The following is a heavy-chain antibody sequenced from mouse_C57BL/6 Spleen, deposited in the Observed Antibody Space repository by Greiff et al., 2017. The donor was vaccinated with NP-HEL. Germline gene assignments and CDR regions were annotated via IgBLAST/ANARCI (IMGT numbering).Heavy chain of an antibody. J-gene: IGHJ4*01. CDR2: IWSDGNT. Sequence: VQLKESGPGLVAPSQSLSITCTVSGFSLTSYGVHWVRQPPGKGLEWLVVIWSDGNTTYNSALKSRLSISKDNSKSQVFLKMNSLQTDDTAMYYCARQGSNFRDYAMDYWGQGTSVTVSS. D-gene: IGHD2-5*01. V-gene: IGHV2-6-1*01. CDR1: GFSLTSYG. CDR3: ARQGSNFRDYAMDY.